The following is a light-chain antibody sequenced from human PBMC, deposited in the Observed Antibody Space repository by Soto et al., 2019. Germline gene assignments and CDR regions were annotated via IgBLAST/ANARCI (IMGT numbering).Light chain of an antibody. V-gene: IGKV3-20*01. CDR2: GAS. Sequence: ETVFTQSPCTLSLSPGERATLSCRASQSVSSNYLAWYQQKPGQAPRLLIYGASSRATGIPDRFSGSGSGTDFTLTISRLEPEDFAVYYCQQYGRSLTFGGGTKVDIK. CDR3: QQYGRSLT. CDR1: QSVSSNY. J-gene: IGKJ4*01.